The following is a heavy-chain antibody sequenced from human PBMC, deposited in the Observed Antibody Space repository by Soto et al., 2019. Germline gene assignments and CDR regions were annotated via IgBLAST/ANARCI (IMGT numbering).Heavy chain of an antibody. CDR3: ARYYYDSSGYYWSFDY. V-gene: IGHV4-31*03. CDR1: GCSISSGGYY. D-gene: IGHD3-22*01. Sequence: QVQLQESGPGLVKPSQTLSLTCTVSGCSISSGGYYWSWIRQHPGKGLEWIGYIYYSGSTYYNPSLKSRVTISVDTSKNQFSLKLSSVTAADTAVYYCARYYYDSSGYYWSFDYWGQGTLVTVSS. J-gene: IGHJ4*02. CDR2: IYYSGST.